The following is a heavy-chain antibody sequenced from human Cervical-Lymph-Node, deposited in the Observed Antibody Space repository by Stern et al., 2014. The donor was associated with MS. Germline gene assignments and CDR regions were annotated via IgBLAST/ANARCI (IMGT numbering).Heavy chain of an antibody. J-gene: IGHJ6*02. Sequence: QVQLQESGPGLVKPSQTLSLTCTVSGGSISSGSYYWSWIRQPAGKGLEWIGRIYTSGSTNYNPSLKSRVTISFDTSKNQFPLKLSSVTAADTAVYYCARDCRLRYFDNYGMDVWGQGTTVTVSS. D-gene: IGHD3-9*01. V-gene: IGHV4-61*02. CDR1: GGSISSGSYY. CDR2: IYTSGST. CDR3: ARDCRLRYFDNYGMDV.